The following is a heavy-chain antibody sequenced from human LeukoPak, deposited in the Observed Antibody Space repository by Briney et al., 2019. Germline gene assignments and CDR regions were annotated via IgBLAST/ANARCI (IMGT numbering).Heavy chain of an antibody. CDR2: LSAYNGNT. CDR1: GYPFTNHG. CDR3: ARTSGERLTTIDY. Sequence: ASVKVSCKASGYPFTNHGISWVRQAPGQGLELMGWLSAYNGNTNYAQKPQGRVTMTTDTSTSTAYMELRSLRSDATAAYYCARTSGERLTTIDYWGQGTLVTVSS. V-gene: IGHV1-18*01. J-gene: IGHJ4*02. D-gene: IGHD6-25*01.